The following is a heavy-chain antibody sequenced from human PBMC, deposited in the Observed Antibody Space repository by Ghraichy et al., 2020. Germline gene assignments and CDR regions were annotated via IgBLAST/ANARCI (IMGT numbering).Heavy chain of an antibody. J-gene: IGHJ6*02. CDR1: GGTFSSYA. V-gene: IGHV1-69*04. Sequence: SVKVSCKASGGTFSSYAISWVRQAPGQGLEWMGRIIPILGIANYAQKFQGRVTITADKSTSTAYMELSSLRSEDTAVYYCASEQLARLYYYYYGMDVWGQGTTVTVSS. D-gene: IGHD6-6*01. CDR2: IIPILGIA. CDR3: ASEQLARLYYYYYGMDV.